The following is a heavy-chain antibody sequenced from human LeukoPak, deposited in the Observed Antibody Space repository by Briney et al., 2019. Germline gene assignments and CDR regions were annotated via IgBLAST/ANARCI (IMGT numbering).Heavy chain of an antibody. CDR1: GFSISNYG. V-gene: IGHV3-48*04. CDR2: IRSDSSTK. J-gene: IGHJ4*02. D-gene: IGHD4-17*01. Sequence: PGGSLRLSCAGSGFSISNYGMNWVRQAPGKGLEWLSYIRSDSSTKYYADSVKGRFTISRDNAKSSLYLQMNSLRVEDTAVYYCAITGGPTVTAFDLWGQGILVTVSS. CDR3: AITGGPTVTAFDL.